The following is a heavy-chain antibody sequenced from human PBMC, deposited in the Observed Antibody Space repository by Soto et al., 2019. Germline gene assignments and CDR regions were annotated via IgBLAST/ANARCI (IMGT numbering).Heavy chain of an antibody. Sequence: SETLSLTCNVSGGSISKFYWAWIRKTAGNGLEWMGRVYATGTTDYNPSLRSRVAMSVDISKKTFSLRLGSVTGADSGVYYCVRDGSKSLRDWFDPWGQGILVTVSS. J-gene: IGHJ5*02. CDR3: VRDGSKSLRDWFDP. V-gene: IGHV4-4*07. CDR1: GGSISKFY. CDR2: VYATGTT.